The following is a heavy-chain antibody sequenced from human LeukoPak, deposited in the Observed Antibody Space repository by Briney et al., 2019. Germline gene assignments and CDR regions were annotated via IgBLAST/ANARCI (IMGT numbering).Heavy chain of an antibody. CDR3: ARGPAYCGGDCYSRWFDP. V-gene: IGHV4-59*08. CDR2: IYYSGST. Sequence: PSETLSLTCTVSGGSISSYYWSWLRQPPGKGLEWIGYIYYSGSTNYNPSLKSRVTISVDTSKNQFSLKLSSVTAADTAVYYCARGPAYCGGDCYSRWFDPWGQGTLVTVSS. D-gene: IGHD2-21*02. J-gene: IGHJ5*02. CDR1: GGSISSYY.